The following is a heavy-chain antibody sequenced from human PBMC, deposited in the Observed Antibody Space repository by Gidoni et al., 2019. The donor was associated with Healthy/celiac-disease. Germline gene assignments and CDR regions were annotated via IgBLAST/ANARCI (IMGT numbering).Heavy chain of an antibody. V-gene: IGHV3-15*01. CDR2: IKSKTDGGTT. CDR1: GFTFSNAW. CDR3: TTSDFVVVVAANY. D-gene: IGHD2-15*01. Sequence: EVQLVESGGGLVKPGGSLRLSCAASGFTFSNAWMSWVRQAPGKGLEWVGRIKSKTDGGTTDYAAPVKGRFTISRDDSKNTLYLQMNSLKTEDTAVYYCTTSDFVVVVAANYWGQGTLVTVSS. J-gene: IGHJ4*02.